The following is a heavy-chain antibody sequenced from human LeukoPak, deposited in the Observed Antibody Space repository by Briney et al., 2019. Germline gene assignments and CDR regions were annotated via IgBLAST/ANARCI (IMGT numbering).Heavy chain of an antibody. CDR1: GGSISSYY. D-gene: IGHD3-3*01. Sequence: PSETLSLTCTVSGGSISSYYWSWIRQPPGKGLEWIGYIYYSGSTNYNPSLKSRVTISVDTSKNQFSLKLSSVTAADTAVYYCARVYYDFWSGYYRGNWFDPWGQGTLVTVSS. CDR2: IYYSGST. V-gene: IGHV4-59*12. CDR3: ARVYYDFWSGYYRGNWFDP. J-gene: IGHJ5*02.